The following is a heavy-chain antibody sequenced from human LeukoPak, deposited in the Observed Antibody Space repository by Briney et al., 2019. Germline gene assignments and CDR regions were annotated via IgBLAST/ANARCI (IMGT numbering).Heavy chain of an antibody. CDR2: ISYDGSNK. D-gene: IGHD3-22*01. CDR1: GFTFSSYW. Sequence: GGSLRLSCVVSGFTFSSYWMSWVRQTPGKGLEWVAVISYDGSNKYYADSVKGRFTISRDNSKNTLYLQMNSLRAEDTAVYYCAKDLDSSGSFDYWGQGTLVTVSS. V-gene: IGHV3-30*18. J-gene: IGHJ4*02. CDR3: AKDLDSSGSFDY.